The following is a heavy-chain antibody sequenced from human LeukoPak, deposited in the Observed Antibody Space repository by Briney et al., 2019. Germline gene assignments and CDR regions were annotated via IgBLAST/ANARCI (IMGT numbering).Heavy chain of an antibody. Sequence: GSLGLSCAASGFTLTMFSMNWLRQAPGKGLEWIAFIRGRSDTTYYADSVQGRFTISRDNAEDSVYLQMNSLRVEDTAVYYCARTYDFGIGPPGDAFDNWGQGTLVTV. CDR2: IRGRSDTT. V-gene: IGHV3-48*01. J-gene: IGHJ3*02. D-gene: IGHD3-3*01. CDR3: ARTYDFGIGPPGDAFDN. CDR1: GFTLTMFS.